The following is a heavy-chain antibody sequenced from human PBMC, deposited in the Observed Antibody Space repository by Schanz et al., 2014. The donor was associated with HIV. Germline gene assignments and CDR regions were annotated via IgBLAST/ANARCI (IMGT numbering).Heavy chain of an antibody. D-gene: IGHD4-4*01. CDR2: ISSSSSTI. CDR1: GFTFSSYS. V-gene: IGHV3-48*01. J-gene: IGHJ6*02. CDR3: ARASRYSNYAGDYNYPMDV. Sequence: EVQLVESGGGLVQPGGSLRLSCAASGFTFSSYSMNWVRQAPGKGLEWVSYISSSSSTIYYADSVKGRFTISRDNSKNTLYLQMTSLRVEDTAVYYCARASRYSNYAGDYNYPMDVWGQGTMVTVSS.